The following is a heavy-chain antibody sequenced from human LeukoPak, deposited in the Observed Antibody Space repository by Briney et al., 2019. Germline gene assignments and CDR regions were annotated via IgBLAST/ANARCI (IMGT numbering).Heavy chain of an antibody. D-gene: IGHD6-19*01. CDR2: ISSSSSYI. J-gene: IGHJ4*02. CDR3: ARDYSGWYVFDY. V-gene: IGHV3-21*01. Sequence: PGGSLRLSCAASGFTFSSYSMNWVRQAPGKGLEWVSSISSSSSYIYYADSVKGRFTISRDNAKNSLYLQMNSLRAEDTAVYYCARDYSGWYVFDYWGQGTLVAVSP. CDR1: GFTFSSYS.